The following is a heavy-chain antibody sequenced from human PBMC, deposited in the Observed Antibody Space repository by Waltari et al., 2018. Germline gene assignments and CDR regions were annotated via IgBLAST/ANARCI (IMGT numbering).Heavy chain of an antibody. CDR2: ISGSGGST. V-gene: IGHV3-23*01. Sequence: EVQLLESGGGLVQPGGSLRLSCAASGFTFSSYAMSWVRQAPGKGLEWVSAISGSGGSTYYADSVKGRFTISRDNSKNTLYLQMNSLRAEDTAVYYCARGKFAHYDVWSGYYPLDYWGQGTLVTVSS. J-gene: IGHJ4*02. CDR3: ARGKFAHYDVWSGYYPLDY. D-gene: IGHD3-3*01. CDR1: GFTFSSYA.